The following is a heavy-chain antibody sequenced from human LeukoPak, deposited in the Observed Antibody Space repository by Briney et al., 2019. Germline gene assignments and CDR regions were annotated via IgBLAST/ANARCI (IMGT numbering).Heavy chain of an antibody. Sequence: ASVKVSCKASGYTFTSSYLHWVRQAPGRGLEWMGIINPSGGSASYAQKFQGRVTMTRDMSTSTVYMELSSLRSEDTAVYYCARAAPQIEYSSSWYYYYYMDVWGKGTTVTVSS. CDR2: INPSGGSA. D-gene: IGHD6-13*01. CDR3: ARAAPQIEYSSSWYYYYYMDV. V-gene: IGHV1-46*01. J-gene: IGHJ6*03. CDR1: GYTFTSSY.